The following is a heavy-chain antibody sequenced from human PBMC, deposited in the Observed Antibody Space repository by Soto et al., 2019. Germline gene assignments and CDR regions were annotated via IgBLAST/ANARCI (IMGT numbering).Heavy chain of an antibody. CDR1: GASITGTSY. D-gene: IGHD2-8*02. CDR2: FSLSGTT. V-gene: IGHV4-4*07. CDR3: ARGMTPPGAPAWYYFDS. J-gene: IGHJ4*02. Sequence: SETLSLTCTVSGASITGTSYWSWIRQPAGKGQEWIGRFSLSGTTNYNPSLRSRVTMSADVSKNQFSLRLTSVTAADTALYYCARGMTPPGAPAWYYFDSWGQGTLVTVSS.